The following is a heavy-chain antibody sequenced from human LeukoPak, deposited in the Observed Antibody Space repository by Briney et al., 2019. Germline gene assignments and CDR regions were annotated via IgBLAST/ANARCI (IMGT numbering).Heavy chain of an antibody. J-gene: IGHJ4*02. Sequence: GGSLRLSCAASGFTFSSYAMSWVRQAPGKGLEWVSAISGSGGSTYYADSVKGRFTISRDNSKNTLYLQMYSLRAEDTAVYYCAKGLNYYGSGSPHPYYFDYWGQGTLVTVSS. CDR3: AKGLNYYGSGSPHPYYFDY. CDR2: ISGSGGST. D-gene: IGHD3-10*01. V-gene: IGHV3-23*01. CDR1: GFTFSSYA.